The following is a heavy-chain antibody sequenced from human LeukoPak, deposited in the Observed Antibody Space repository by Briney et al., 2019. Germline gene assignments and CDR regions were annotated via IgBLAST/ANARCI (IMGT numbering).Heavy chain of an antibody. CDR2: IGGEKSGSWT. D-gene: IGHD3-3*02. V-gene: IGHV3-23*01. Sequence: GGSLRLSCAASGLTFNNYPMGWVRQAPGKGLEWLSAIGGEKSGSWTKSADSVKGRFTISRDNSENTLYLQMDSLTVEDTAVYYCARAGVISGWDYWGQGVLVTVSS. CDR1: GLTFNNYP. CDR3: ARAGVISGWDY. J-gene: IGHJ4*02.